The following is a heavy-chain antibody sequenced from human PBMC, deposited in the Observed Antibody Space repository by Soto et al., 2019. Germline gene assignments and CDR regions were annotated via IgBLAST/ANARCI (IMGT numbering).Heavy chain of an antibody. V-gene: IGHV2-5*01. D-gene: IGHD3-10*01. CDR3: AHTWELPFDY. Sequence: QITLKESGPTLVKPTQTLTLTCTYSGFSLRTTGVGVGWIRQPPGKALEWLGIIYWNEDKRYSPSLKNKFTHTSDISKSQVVLTMTNMHPVHTATYYRAHTWELPFDYWGQGTLVIVSS. J-gene: IGHJ4*02. CDR2: IYWNEDK. CDR1: GFSLRTTGVG.